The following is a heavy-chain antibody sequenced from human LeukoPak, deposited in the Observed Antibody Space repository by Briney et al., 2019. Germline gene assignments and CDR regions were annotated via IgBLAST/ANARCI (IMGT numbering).Heavy chain of an antibody. CDR3: ARSNSGSYYHFDY. J-gene: IGHJ4*02. D-gene: IGHD1-26*01. CDR1: GGTFSSYA. V-gene: IGHV1-69*05. CDR2: IIPIFGTA. Sequence: SVKVSRKASGGTFSSYAISWVRQAPGQGLEWMGGIIPIFGTANYAQKFQGRVTMTTDTSTSTAYMELMSLTSDDTAVYYCARSNSGSYYHFDYWGQGTLVTVSS.